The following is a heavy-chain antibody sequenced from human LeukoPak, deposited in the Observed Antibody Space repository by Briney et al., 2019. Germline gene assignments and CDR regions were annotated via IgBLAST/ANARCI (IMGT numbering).Heavy chain of an antibody. J-gene: IGHJ4*02. V-gene: IGHV4-59*01. CDR2: IYYSGST. D-gene: IGHD2-21*02. Sequence: SETLSLTCTVSGGSISSYYWSWIRQPPGKGLEWIGYIYYSGSTNYNPSLKSRVTISVDTSKNQFSLKLSSVTAADTAVYYCARNTETAIPLPYYFDYWGQGTLVTVSS. CDR1: GGSISSYY. CDR3: ARNTETAIPLPYYFDY.